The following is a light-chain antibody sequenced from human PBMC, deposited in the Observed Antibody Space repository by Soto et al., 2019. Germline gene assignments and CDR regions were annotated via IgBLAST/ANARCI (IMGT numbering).Light chain of an antibody. J-gene: IGLJ7*01. CDR1: SSDVGSYNL. Sequence: QSALTQPASVSGSPGQSITISCTGTSSDVGSYNLVSWYQQHPGKAPKLMIYEGSKRPSGVSNRFSGSKSGNTASLTISGLQAEDEADYYCCSYAGSPTFYVFGSGTQLTVL. CDR2: EGS. V-gene: IGLV2-23*01. CDR3: CSYAGSPTFYV.